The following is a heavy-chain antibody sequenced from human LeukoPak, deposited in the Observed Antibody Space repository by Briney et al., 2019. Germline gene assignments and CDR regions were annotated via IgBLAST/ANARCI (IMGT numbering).Heavy chain of an antibody. CDR2: INYSGNT. CDR3: ASGYSYDLFDY. Sequence: WETLSLTCTVSGGSISSSSYYWGWIRQPPGKGLQWIGSINYSGNTYYNPSLKSRVTISVDTSKNQFSLKLSSVTAADTAVYYCASGYSYDLFDYWGQGTLVTVSS. D-gene: IGHD5-18*01. V-gene: IGHV4-39*07. J-gene: IGHJ4*02. CDR1: GGSISSSSYY.